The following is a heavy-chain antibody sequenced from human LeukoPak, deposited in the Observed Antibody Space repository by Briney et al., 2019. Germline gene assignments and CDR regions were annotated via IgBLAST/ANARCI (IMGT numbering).Heavy chain of an antibody. CDR2: INPNSGGT. CDR1: GYTFTGYY. J-gene: IGHJ6*03. D-gene: IGHD5-24*01. CDR3: ARDRGRDGYNTYYYYYMDV. V-gene: IGHV1-2*02. Sequence: ASVKVSCKASGYTFTGYYMHWVRQAPGQGLEWMGWINPNSGGTNYAQKFQGRVTMTRDTSISTAYMELSRLRSGDTAVYYCARDRGRDGYNTYYYYYMDVWGKGTTVTVSS.